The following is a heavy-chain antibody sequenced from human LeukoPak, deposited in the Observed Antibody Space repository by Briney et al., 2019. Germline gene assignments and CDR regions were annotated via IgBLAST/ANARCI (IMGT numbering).Heavy chain of an antibody. CDR1: GFTFTTFG. D-gene: IGHD3-10*01. CDR2: ISYDGSNK. CDR3: ARDFGSGSYYAFDL. Sequence: GGSLRLSCAASGFTFTTFGMHWVRQAPGKGLEWVAVISYDGSNKYYADSVKGRFTISRDNSKNTLYLEMNSLRAEDTAVYYCARDFGSGSYYAFDLWGQGTMVTVSS. V-gene: IGHV3-30*03. J-gene: IGHJ3*01.